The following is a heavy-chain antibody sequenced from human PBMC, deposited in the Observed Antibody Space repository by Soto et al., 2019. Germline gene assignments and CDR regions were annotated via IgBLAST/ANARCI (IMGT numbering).Heavy chain of an antibody. V-gene: IGHV1-18*01. J-gene: IGHJ6*02. CDR3: ARDRVVGATSQFYYYYGMDV. CDR1: GYTFTSYG. Sequence: ASVKVSCKASGYTFTSYGISWVRQAPGQGLEWMGWISAYNGNTNYAQKLQGRVTMTTDTSTSTAYMELRSLRSDDTAVDYCARDRVVGATSQFYYYYGMDVWGQGTTVTVSS. CDR2: ISAYNGNT. D-gene: IGHD1-26*01.